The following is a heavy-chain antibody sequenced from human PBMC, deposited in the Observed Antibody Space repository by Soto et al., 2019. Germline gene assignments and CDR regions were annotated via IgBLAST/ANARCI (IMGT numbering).Heavy chain of an antibody. D-gene: IGHD1-20*01. CDR1: GDSISKTTSY. J-gene: IGHJ4*02. V-gene: IGHV4-39*01. CDR2: IYHSGSA. CDR3: ATSQKGYNWNYFDH. Sequence: PSETLSLTCSVSGDSISKTTSYWGWIRQPPGKGLEWIGTIYHSGSAYYNPSLMSRVTLSIDKSKNQFSLKLNSVTAADTAVYYCATSQKGYNWNYFDHWGQGAMVTVSS.